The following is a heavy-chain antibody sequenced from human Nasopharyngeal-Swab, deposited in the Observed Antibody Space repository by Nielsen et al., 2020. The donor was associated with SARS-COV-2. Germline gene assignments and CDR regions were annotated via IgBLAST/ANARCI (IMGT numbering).Heavy chain of an antibody. J-gene: IGHJ6*02. CDR2: ISWNSGSI. V-gene: IGHV3-9*01. Sequence: WIRQHPGKGLEWVSGISWNSGSIGYADSVKGRFTISRDNAKNSLYLQMNSLRAEDTALYYCAKVVAAHYYYYGMDVWGQGTTVTVSS. D-gene: IGHD2-15*01. CDR3: AKVVAAHYYYYGMDV.